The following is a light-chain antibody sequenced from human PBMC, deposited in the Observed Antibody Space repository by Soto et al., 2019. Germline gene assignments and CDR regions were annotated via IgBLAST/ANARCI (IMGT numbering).Light chain of an antibody. J-gene: IGKJ2*01. CDR1: QSVLYSSNNENY. V-gene: IGKV4-1*01. CDR2: WAS. CDR3: QQYYSTPYT. Sequence: DIVMTQSPDSLAVSLGERATINCKSSQSVLYSSNNENYLGWHQQKPGQPPKLLIYWASTRESGVPDRFSGSGSGTDFTLTISSLQAEDVAVYYCQQYYSTPYTFGQGTKLEIK.